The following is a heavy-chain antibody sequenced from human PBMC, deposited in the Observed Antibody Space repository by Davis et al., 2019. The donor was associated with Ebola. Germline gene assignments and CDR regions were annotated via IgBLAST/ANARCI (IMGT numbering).Heavy chain of an antibody. D-gene: IGHD3/OR15-3a*01. J-gene: IGHJ6*02. CDR1: GFTFSSYA. CDR3: ARDMILEDYYGMDV. CDR2: ISSSGSTI. Sequence: GESLKISCAASGFTFSSYAMHWVRQAPGKGLEWVSYISSSGSTIYYADSVKGRFTISRDNAKNSLYLQMNSLRAEDTAVYYCARDMILEDYYGMDVWGQGTTVTVSS. V-gene: IGHV3-48*03.